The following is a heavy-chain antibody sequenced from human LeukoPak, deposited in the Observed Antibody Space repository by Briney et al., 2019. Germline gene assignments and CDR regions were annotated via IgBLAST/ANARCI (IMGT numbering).Heavy chain of an antibody. CDR3: AKDPGLYYYDSSGYYGSYFDY. Sequence: GGSLRLSCAASGFTFSSYAMSWVRQAPGKGLGWVSAISGSGGSTYYADSVKGRFTISRDNSKNTLYLQMNSLRAEDTAVYYCAKDPGLYYYDSSGYYGSYFDYWGQGTLVTVSS. J-gene: IGHJ4*02. V-gene: IGHV3-23*01. CDR1: GFTFSSYA. D-gene: IGHD3-22*01. CDR2: ISGSGGST.